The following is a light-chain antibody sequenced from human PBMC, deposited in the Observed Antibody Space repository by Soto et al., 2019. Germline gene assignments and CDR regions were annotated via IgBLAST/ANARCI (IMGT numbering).Light chain of an antibody. CDR2: DVS. V-gene: IGLV2-14*01. CDR3: SSYTSSSTYVV. Sequence: QSALTQPASVSGSPGQSITISCTSSDVGGYNYVSWYQQHPGKAPKLMIYDVSNRPSGVSNRFSGSKSGNTASLTISGLQAEDEADYYCSSYTSSSTYVVFGGGTKLTVL. J-gene: IGLJ2*01. CDR1: SDVGGYNY.